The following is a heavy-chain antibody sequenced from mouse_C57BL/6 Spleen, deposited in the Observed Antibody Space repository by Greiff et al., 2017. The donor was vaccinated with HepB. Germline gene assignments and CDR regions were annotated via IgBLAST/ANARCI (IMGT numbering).Heavy chain of an antibody. V-gene: IGHV1-64*01. J-gene: IGHJ1*03. Sequence: QVQLQQSGAELVKPGASVKLSCKASGYTFTSYWMHWVKQRPGQGLEWIGMIHPNSGSTNYNEKFKSKATLTVDKSSSTAYMQLSSLTSEDSAVYYCARETNYYGSSSYWYFDVWGTGTTVTVSS. CDR3: ARETNYYGSSSYWYFDV. CDR2: IHPNSGST. D-gene: IGHD1-1*01. CDR1: GYTFTSYW.